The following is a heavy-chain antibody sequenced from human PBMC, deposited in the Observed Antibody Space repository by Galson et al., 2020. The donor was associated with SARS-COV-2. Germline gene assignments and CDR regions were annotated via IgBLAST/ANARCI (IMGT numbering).Heavy chain of an antibody. CDR3: ARRNMQRGAFDI. CDR2: IYYSGST. J-gene: IGHJ3*02. D-gene: IGHD6-25*01. V-gene: IGHV4-39*01. Sequence: SETLSLTCTVSGGSISSSNFYWGWPRQPPRKEMEWIGSIYYSGSTSYNPSLKSRVTISVDTSKNQFSLKLSTVTAADTAVYYCARRNMQRGAFDIWGQGTLVTVSS. CDR1: GGSISSSNFY.